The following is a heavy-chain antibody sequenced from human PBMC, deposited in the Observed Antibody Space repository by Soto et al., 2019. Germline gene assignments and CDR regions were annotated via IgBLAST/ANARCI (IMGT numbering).Heavy chain of an antibody. CDR1: GYSFTSYW. J-gene: IGHJ5*02. Sequence: PGESLKISCKGSGYSFTSYWIGWVRQMPGKGLEWMGIIYPGDSDTRYSPSFQGQVTISADKSISTAYLQWSSLKASDTAMYYCARQGQYDILTGYYNPWGQGTLVTVSS. D-gene: IGHD3-9*01. CDR2: IYPGDSDT. V-gene: IGHV5-51*01. CDR3: ARQGQYDILTGYYNP.